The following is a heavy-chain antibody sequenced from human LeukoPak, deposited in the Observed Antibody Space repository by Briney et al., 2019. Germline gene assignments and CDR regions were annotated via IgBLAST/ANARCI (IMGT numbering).Heavy chain of an antibody. J-gene: IGHJ6*03. CDR3: ARASGRHLYYYYYMDV. CDR2: IYYSGST. V-gene: IGHV4-39*07. CDR1: GGSISSSSYY. D-gene: IGHD3-3*02. Sequence: SETLSLTCTVSGGSISSSSYYWGWIRQPPGKGLEWIGSIYYSGSTYYNPSLKSRVTISVDTSKNQFSLKLSSVTAADTAVYYCARASGRHLYYYYYMDVWGKGTTVTVSS.